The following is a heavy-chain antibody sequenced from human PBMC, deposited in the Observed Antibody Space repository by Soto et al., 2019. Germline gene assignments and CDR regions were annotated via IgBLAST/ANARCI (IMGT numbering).Heavy chain of an antibody. V-gene: IGHV2-70*01. CDR3: ARIRCRYSSGWPYGMDV. CDR1: GFSLSTSGMC. Sequence: SGPTLVNPTQTLTLTCTFSGFSLSTSGMCVSWIRQPPGKALEWLALIDWDDDKYYSTSLKTRLTISKDTSKNQVVLTMTNMDPVDTATYYCARIRCRYSSGWPYGMDVWGQGTTVTVSS. D-gene: IGHD6-19*01. J-gene: IGHJ6*02. CDR2: IDWDDDK.